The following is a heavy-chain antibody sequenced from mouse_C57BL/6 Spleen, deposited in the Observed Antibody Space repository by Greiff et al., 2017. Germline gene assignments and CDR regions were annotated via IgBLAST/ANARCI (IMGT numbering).Heavy chain of an antibody. Sequence: QVQLQQPGAELVKPGASVKLSCKASGYTFTSYWMHWVKQRPGQGLEWIGMIHPNSGSTNYNEKFKSKATLTVDKSSSTAYMQLSSLTSEDSAVYYCARSRYDYSWYFDVWGTGTTGSVAS. V-gene: IGHV1-64*01. CDR2: IHPNSGST. CDR1: GYTFTSYW. J-gene: IGHJ1*03. CDR3: ARSRYDYSWYFDV. D-gene: IGHD2-4*01.